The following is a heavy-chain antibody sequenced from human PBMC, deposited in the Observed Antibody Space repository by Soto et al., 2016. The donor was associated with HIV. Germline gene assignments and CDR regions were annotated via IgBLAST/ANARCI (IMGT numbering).Heavy chain of an antibody. CDR1: GFSVTSSY. CDR2: IYSGGST. D-gene: IGHD4-17*01. CDR3: ARGQDYGEYVGPFDI. Sequence: EVQLVETGGGLIQPGGSLGLSCAASGFSVTSSYVNWVRQAPGKGLEWVSVIYSGGSTYYADSVKGRFTVSRDNSKNKLYLQMNSLRAEDTAVYYCARGQDYGEYVGPFDIWGQGTMVTVSS. V-gene: IGHV3-53*02. J-gene: IGHJ3*02.